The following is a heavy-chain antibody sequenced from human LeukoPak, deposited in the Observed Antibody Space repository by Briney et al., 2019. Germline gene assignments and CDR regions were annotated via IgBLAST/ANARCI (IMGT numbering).Heavy chain of an antibody. CDR2: VDPEDGET. V-gene: IGHV1-69-2*01. J-gene: IGHJ4*02. CDR1: GYTFTDYY. Sequence: ASVKVSCKVSGYTFTDYYMHWVQQAPGKGREWMGLVDPEDGETIYAEKFQGRVTITADTSTDTAYMELSSLRSEDTAVYYCATEASYYYDSSGYSSSFDYWGQGTLVTVSS. D-gene: IGHD3-22*01. CDR3: ATEASYYYDSSGYSSSFDY.